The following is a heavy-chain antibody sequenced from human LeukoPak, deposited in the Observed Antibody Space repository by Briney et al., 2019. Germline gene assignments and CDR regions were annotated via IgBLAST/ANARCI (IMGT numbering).Heavy chain of an antibody. CDR2: IKGGGGDP. Sequence: GGSLRLSCAASGFTFTTYAMGWVRQAPGEGLEWVSSIKGGGGDPFYADSVRGRYTISKDKYKNTLYLQLNSLRVEDTAVYFCPQGGHDFNPFYCWGQGTLVTVSS. CDR3: PQGGHDFNPFYC. D-gene: IGHD2-21*02. V-gene: IGHV3-23*01. CDR1: GFTFTTYA. J-gene: IGHJ4*02.